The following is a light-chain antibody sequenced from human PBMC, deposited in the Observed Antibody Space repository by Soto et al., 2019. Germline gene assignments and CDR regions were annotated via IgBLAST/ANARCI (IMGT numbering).Light chain of an antibody. V-gene: IGKV1-6*01. J-gene: IGKJ1*01. CDR3: LQDYGYPRT. Sequence: AIQMTQSPSSLSASVGDTVTITCRASQGIRTELGWYQQKPGKAPKLLIYGASTLQGGVPSRISGSGSGTEFTLTISSLQTEDFATYYCLQDYGYPRTFGKGTKVEIK. CDR2: GAS. CDR1: QGIRTE.